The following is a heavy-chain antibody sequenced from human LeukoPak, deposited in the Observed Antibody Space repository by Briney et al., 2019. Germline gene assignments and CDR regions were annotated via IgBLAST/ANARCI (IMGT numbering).Heavy chain of an antibody. V-gene: IGHV4-59*01. Sequence: SETLPLTCTVSGGSISSYYWSWIRQPPGKGLEWIGYIYYSGSTNYNPSLKSRATISVDTSKNQFSLKLSSVTAADTAVYYCASGAKFSSSWYSFDYWGQGTLVTVSS. CDR2: IYYSGST. D-gene: IGHD6-13*01. CDR1: GGSISSYY. J-gene: IGHJ4*02. CDR3: ASGAKFSSSWYSFDY.